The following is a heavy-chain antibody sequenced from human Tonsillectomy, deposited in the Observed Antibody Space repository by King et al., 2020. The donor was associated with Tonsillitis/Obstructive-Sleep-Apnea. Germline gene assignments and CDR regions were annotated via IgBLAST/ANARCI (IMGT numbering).Heavy chain of an antibody. Sequence: VQLVESGGGLVKPGGSLRLSCTASGFTFSYAWMNWVRQAPGKGLEWVGRINSKTDGGTTDYAAPVKGRFIISRDDSRNTLYLQMNSLETEDTAVYYCTTDLRGKVKEYSGNYYIDYWGQGTQVTVSS. CDR2: INSKTDGGTT. J-gene: IGHJ4*02. CDR3: TTDLRGKVKEYSGNYYIDY. D-gene: IGHD1-26*01. V-gene: IGHV3-15*01. CDR1: GFTFSYAW.